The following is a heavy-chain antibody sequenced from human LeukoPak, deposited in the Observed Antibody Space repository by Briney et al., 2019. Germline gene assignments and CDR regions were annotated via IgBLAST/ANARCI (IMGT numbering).Heavy chain of an antibody. V-gene: IGHV3-21*01. CDR3: ARNLESY. CDR1: SFTFSSYN. J-gene: IGHJ4*02. Sequence: GGSLRLSCAASSFTFSSYNMNWVRQAPGKGLEWVSSIGSSGSYIYYRDSVKGRFTISRDNAKNSLYLQMNSLRAEDTAVYYCARNLESYWGQGTLVTVSS. CDR2: IGSSGSYI. D-gene: IGHD1-1*01.